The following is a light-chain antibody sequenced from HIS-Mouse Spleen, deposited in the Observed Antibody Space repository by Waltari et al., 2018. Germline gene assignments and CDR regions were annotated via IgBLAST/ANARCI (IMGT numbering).Light chain of an antibody. J-gene: IGLJ3*02. CDR3: AAWDDSLNGWV. V-gene: IGLV1-44*01. Sequence: QSVLTQPPSASGTPGQRVTISCSGSSSNIGSNTVNWYQQLPGAAPKLPIDSNIHRPSWVRDRFSGSQAGTSASLAISVLQSEDEADYYCAAWDDSLNGWVFGGGTKLTVL. CDR2: SNI. CDR1: SSNIGSNT.